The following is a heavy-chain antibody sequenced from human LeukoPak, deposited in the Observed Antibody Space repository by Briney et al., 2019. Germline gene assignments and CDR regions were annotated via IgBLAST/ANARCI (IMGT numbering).Heavy chain of an antibody. J-gene: IGHJ4*02. CDR2: ISGSGGGT. CDR3: VRGNKSYNFDL. D-gene: IGHD1-26*01. CDR1: GIAFSNYG. V-gene: IGHV3-23*01. Sequence: PGGSLRLSCAVSGIAFSNYGMSWVRQAPGKGLEWVSGISGSGGGTTYADSAKGRFTISRDNAKNTVYLQMNSLRAEDTAVYYCVRGNKSYNFDLWGEGTLDTVSS.